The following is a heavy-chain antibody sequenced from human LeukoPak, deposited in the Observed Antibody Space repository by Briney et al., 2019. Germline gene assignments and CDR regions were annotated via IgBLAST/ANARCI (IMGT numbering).Heavy chain of an antibody. CDR2: IRYSGSA. CDR3: ARRGQWLVQGAFDI. Sequence: PSETLSLTCTVSGDSISSYYWSWIRQPPGKGLEWIGYIRYSGSANYNPSLRSRVTISIDTSKNQFSLKLRSVTAADTAVYYCARRGQWLVQGAFDIWGQGTMVTVSS. J-gene: IGHJ3*02. V-gene: IGHV4-59*08. CDR1: GDSISSYY. D-gene: IGHD6-19*01.